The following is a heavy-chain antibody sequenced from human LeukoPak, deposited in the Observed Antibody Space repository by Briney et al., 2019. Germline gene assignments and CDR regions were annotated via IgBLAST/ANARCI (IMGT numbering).Heavy chain of an antibody. CDR2: ISGSGGST. Sequence: QAGGSLRLSCAASGFTFSSYAMSWVRQAPGKGLEWVSTISGSGGSTYYADSVKGRFTISRDNSKNTLYLQMNSLRAEDTAVYYCAKAISPNYYDSSGYQPLIRYFDYWGQGTLVTVSS. V-gene: IGHV3-23*01. CDR3: AKAISPNYYDSSGYQPLIRYFDY. J-gene: IGHJ4*02. D-gene: IGHD3-22*01. CDR1: GFTFSSYA.